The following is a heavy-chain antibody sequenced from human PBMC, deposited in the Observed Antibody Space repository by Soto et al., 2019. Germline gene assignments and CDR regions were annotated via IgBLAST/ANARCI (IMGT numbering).Heavy chain of an antibody. J-gene: IGHJ6*02. D-gene: IGHD2-2*02. V-gene: IGHV3-74*01. CDR1: GVTFRSYW. CDR3: ARDRYCSSTSCYTGYYYYGMDV. Sequence: GSLRLSCAVSGVTFRSYWMHWVRQAPGRGLAWVSRINTDGSSTSYADSVKGRFTISRDNAKNSLYLQMNSLRAEDTAVYYCARDRYCSSTSCYTGYYYYGMDVWGQGTTVTVSS. CDR2: INTDGSST.